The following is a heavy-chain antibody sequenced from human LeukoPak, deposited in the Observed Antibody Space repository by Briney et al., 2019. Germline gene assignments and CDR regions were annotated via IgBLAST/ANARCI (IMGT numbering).Heavy chain of an antibody. V-gene: IGHV1-8*01. D-gene: IGHD1-26*01. CDR1: GYTFTSYD. CDR3: ARVPWEYNWFDP. CDR2: MNPNSGNT. J-gene: IGHJ5*02. Sequence: ASVKVSCKASGYTFTSYDINWVRQATGQGLEWMGWMNPNSGNTGYAQKFQGRVTMTRNTSISTAYMELSSLRSEDTAVYYCARVPWEYNWFDPWGQGTLVTVSS.